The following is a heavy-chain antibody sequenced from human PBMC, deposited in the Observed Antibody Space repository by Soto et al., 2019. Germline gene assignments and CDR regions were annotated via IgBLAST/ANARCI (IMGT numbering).Heavy chain of an antibody. CDR1: GGSISSYY. V-gene: IGHV4-59*08. CDR2: IYYSGST. CDR3: ARLLWFGEPHIDY. J-gene: IGHJ4*02. Sequence: QVQLQESGPGLVKPSETLSLTCTVSGGSISSYYWSWIRQPPGKGLEWIGYIYYSGSTNYNPSLKSRVTISVDTSKNQFSLKLSSVTAADTAVYYCARLLWFGEPHIDYWGQGTLVTVSS. D-gene: IGHD3-10*01.